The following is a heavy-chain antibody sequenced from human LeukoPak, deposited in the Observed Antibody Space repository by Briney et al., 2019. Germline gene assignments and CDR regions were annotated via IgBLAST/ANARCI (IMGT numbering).Heavy chain of an antibody. CDR3: ARVFSDFWSGYLYYYYMDV. Sequence: PSETLSLTCTVSGYSISSGYYWGWIRQPPGKGLEWIGSIDHSWSTYYNPSLKSRVTISVDTSKNQFSLKLSSVTAADTAVYYCARVFSDFWSGYLYYYYMDVWGKGTTVTVSS. D-gene: IGHD3-3*01. J-gene: IGHJ6*03. V-gene: IGHV4-38-2*02. CDR1: GYSISSGYY. CDR2: IDHSWST.